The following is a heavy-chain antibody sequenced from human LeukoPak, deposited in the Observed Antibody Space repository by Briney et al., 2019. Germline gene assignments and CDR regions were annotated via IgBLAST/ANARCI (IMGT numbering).Heavy chain of an antibody. CDR2: ISYDGSNK. V-gene: IGHV3-30-3*01. CDR3: ARDKPTTMILDY. J-gene: IGHJ4*02. Sequence: GGSLRLSCSASGFTFSSYAMHWVRQAPGKGLEWVAVISYDGSNKYYADSVKGRFTTSRDNSKNTLYLQMNSLRAEDTAVYYCARDKPTTMILDYWGQGTLVTVSS. D-gene: IGHD3-22*01. CDR1: GFTFSSYA.